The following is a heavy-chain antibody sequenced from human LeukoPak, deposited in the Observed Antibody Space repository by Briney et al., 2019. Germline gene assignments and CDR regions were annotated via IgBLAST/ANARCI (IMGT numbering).Heavy chain of an antibody. CDR2: ISWNSGSI. J-gene: IGHJ6*02. CDR3: AKDSSGYYSPYYYYYGMDV. D-gene: IGHD3-22*01. Sequence: HPGRSLRLSCAASGLTFDDYAMHWVRQAPGKGLEWVSGISWNSGSIGYADSVKGRFTISRDNAKNSLYLQMNSLRAEDTALYYCAKDSSGYYSPYYYYYGMDVWGQGTTVTVSS. V-gene: IGHV3-9*01. CDR1: GLTFDDYA.